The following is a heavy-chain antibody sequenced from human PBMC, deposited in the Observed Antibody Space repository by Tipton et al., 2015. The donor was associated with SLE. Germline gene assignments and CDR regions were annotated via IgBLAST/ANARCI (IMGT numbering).Heavy chain of an antibody. V-gene: IGHV4-31*03. CDR3: ARAPYYYDSSGYYRFDP. CDR2: FYFSSST. D-gene: IGHD3-22*01. Sequence: TLSLTCSVSGGSITSGGYYWTWIRQHPGKGLEWIGYFYFSSSTSYNPSLKSRVTISVDTSKNQFSLKLTSVTAADTAVYYCARAPYYYDSSGYYRFDPWGQGTLVTVSS. J-gene: IGHJ5*02. CDR1: GGSITSGGYY.